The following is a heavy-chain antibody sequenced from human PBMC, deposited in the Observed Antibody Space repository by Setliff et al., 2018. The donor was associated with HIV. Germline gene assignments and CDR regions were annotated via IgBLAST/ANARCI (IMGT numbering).Heavy chain of an antibody. D-gene: IGHD1-26*01. CDR3: AKPLTQWGVSPYHYAVDV. CDR2: IGGSTGST. Sequence: GGSLRLSCAASGFRFRSYCMTWVRQAPGKGLEWVSAIGGSTGSTYYADSVKGRFTISTDNSKNTLYLQMNSLRAEDTAVYYCAKPLTQWGVSPYHYAVDVWGQGTTVTVSS. J-gene: IGHJ6*02. V-gene: IGHV3-23*01. CDR1: GFRFRSYC.